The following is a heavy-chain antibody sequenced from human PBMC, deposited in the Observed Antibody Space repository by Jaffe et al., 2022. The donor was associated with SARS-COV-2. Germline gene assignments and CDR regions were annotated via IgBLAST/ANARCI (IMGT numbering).Heavy chain of an antibody. CDR2: ISYDGSNK. D-gene: IGHD1-20*01. Sequence: QVQLVESGGGVVQPGRSLRLSCAASGFTFSSYAMHWVRQAPGKGLEWVAVISYDGSNKYYADSVKGRFTISRDNSKNTLYLQMNSLRAEDTAVYYCARDRGGITGTARWVYYYYGMDVWGQGTTVTVSS. V-gene: IGHV3-30-3*01. CDR1: GFTFSSYA. J-gene: IGHJ6*02. CDR3: ARDRGGITGTARWVYYYYGMDV.